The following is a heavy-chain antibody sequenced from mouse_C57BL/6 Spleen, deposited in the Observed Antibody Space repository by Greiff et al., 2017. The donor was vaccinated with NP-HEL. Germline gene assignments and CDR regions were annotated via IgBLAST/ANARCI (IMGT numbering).Heavy chain of an antibody. CDR2: ISSGGSYT. V-gene: IGHV5-6*01. Sequence: EVQGVESGGDLVKPGGSLKLSCAASGFTFSSYGMSWVRQTPDKRLEWVATISSGGSYTYYPDSVKGRFTISRDNAKNTLYLQMSSLKSEETAMYYCARPPFYGSSYDYYAMDYWGQGTSVTVSS. D-gene: IGHD1-1*01. CDR3: ARPPFYGSSYDYYAMDY. J-gene: IGHJ4*01. CDR1: GFTFSSYG.